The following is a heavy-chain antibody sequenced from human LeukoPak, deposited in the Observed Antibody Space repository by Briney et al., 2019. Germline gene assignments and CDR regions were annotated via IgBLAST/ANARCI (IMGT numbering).Heavy chain of an antibody. CDR1: DASMSNSY. D-gene: IGHD3-16*01. CDR2: IFYSGST. Sequence: SSETLPLTCTVSDASMSNSYWSWIRQPPGKGLEWIGYIFYSGSTKYNPSLKSRATISIDTSKNQFSLRLSSVTAADTAVYYCARHGGVSGTYFPPHHYGMDVWGQGTTVTVSS. J-gene: IGHJ6*02. CDR3: ARHGGVSGTYFPPHHYGMDV. V-gene: IGHV4-59*08.